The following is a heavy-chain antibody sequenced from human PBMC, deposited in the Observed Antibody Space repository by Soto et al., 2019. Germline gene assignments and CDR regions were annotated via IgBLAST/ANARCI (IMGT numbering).Heavy chain of an antibody. CDR3: AKSTVYGNFDY. D-gene: IGHD3-10*01. J-gene: IGHJ4*02. CDR1: GFTFSSYG. V-gene: IGHV3-30*18. CDR2: ISYDGSNK. Sequence: GGSLRLSCAASGFTFSSYGMHWVRQAPGKRLEWVAVISYDGSNKYYADSVKGRFTISRDNSKNTLYLQMNSLRAEDTAVYYCAKSTVYGNFDYWGQGTLVTVSS.